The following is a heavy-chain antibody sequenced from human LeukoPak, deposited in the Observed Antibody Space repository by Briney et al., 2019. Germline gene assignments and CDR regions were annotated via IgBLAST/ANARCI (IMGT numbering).Heavy chain of an antibody. J-gene: IGHJ4*02. D-gene: IGHD2-2*01. CDR1: GYTFTSYG. V-gene: IGHV1-18*01. Sequence: ASVKVSCKASGYTFTSYGISWVRQAPGQGLEWMGWISAYNGNTNYAQKLQGRVTITTDTSTSTAYMELRSLRSDDTAVYYCASNIVVVPAAIGGYSSSWWLFDYWGQGTLVTVSS. CDR2: ISAYNGNT. CDR3: ASNIVVVPAAIGGYSSSWWLFDY.